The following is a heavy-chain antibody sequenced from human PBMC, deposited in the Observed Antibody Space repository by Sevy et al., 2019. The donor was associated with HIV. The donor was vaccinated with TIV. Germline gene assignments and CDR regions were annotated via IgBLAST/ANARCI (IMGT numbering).Heavy chain of an antibody. CDR2: INPNSGGT. Sequence: ASVKVSCKASGYTFTGYYMHWVRQAPGQGLEWMGRINPNSGGTNYAQKFQGRVTMTRDTSISTAYMELSRLRSDDTAVYYCARDEAILTGYLNIISDYWGQGTLVTVSS. V-gene: IGHV1-2*06. CDR3: ARDEAILTGYLNIISDY. D-gene: IGHD3-9*01. J-gene: IGHJ4*02. CDR1: GYTFTGYY.